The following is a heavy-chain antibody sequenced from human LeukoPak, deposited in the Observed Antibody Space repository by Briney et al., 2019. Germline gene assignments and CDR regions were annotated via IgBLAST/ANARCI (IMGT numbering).Heavy chain of an antibody. CDR3: ARDEYSSSWFSSFHYRMDV. CDR2: ISAYNGNT. D-gene: IGHD6-13*01. CDR1: GYTLTSYG. J-gene: IGHJ6*02. Sequence: ASVKVSCKASGYTLTSYGISWVRQAPGQGLEWLGWISAYNGNTNYAQKLQGRVTMTTDTSTSTAYMELRSLRSDDTAVYYCARDEYSSSWFSSFHYRMDVWGQGTTVTVSS. V-gene: IGHV1-18*01.